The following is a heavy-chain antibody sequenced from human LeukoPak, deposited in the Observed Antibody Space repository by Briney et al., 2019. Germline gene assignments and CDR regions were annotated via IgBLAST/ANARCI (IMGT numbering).Heavy chain of an antibody. Sequence: PGGSLRLSCAASGFTFSSYAMSWVRQAPGKGLEWVSAISGSGGSTYYTDSVKGRFTISRDNSTNTLYLQMNSLRAEDTAVYYCAKSVAVAGTFYFQHWGQGTLVTVSS. J-gene: IGHJ1*01. CDR3: AKSVAVAGTFYFQH. D-gene: IGHD6-19*01. CDR2: ISGSGGST. V-gene: IGHV3-23*01. CDR1: GFTFSSYA.